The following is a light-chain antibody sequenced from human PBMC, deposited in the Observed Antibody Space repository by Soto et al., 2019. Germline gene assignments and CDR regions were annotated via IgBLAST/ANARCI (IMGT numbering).Light chain of an antibody. V-gene: IGLV2-14*03. CDR2: DVG. J-gene: IGLJ2*01. CDR3: SSYGASSTL. CDR1: TSDIGGYNY. Sequence: QSALTQPASVSGSPGQSITISCTGSTSDIGGYNYVSWYQQHPGKAPKLLIYDVGYRPSGISDRFSGSKSGNTASLTISGIQPEDEADYYCSSYGASSTLFGGGTKLTVL.